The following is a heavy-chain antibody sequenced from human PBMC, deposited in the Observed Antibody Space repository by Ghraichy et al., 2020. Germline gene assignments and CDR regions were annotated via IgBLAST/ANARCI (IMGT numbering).Heavy chain of an antibody. Sequence: GGSLRLSCAEAGSTFHTSEMNWRRQAPGAGLGWVSIISGRGSTTYYADSVKGRFTISRDNSKNILYLQMNSLRAEDTAVYYCAKETQRTTAAGPIDYWGQGTLVTVSS. CDR1: GSTFHTSE. V-gene: IGHV3-23*01. J-gene: IGHJ4*02. CDR2: ISGRGSTT. CDR3: AKETQRTTAAGPIDY. D-gene: IGHD6-13*01.